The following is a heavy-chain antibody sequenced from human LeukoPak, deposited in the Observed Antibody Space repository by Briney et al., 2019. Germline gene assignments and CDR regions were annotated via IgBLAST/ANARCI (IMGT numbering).Heavy chain of an antibody. CDR3: ARDLRGYNFGFDP. CDR1: GGSISSGSYY. CDR2: IYTSGST. D-gene: IGHD5-24*01. Sequence: PSETLSLTCTVSGGSISSGSYYWSWIRQPAGKGLEWIGRIYTSGSTNYNPSLKSRVTISVDTSKNQFSLKLSSVTAADTAVYYCARDLRGYNFGFDPWGQGTLVTVSS. J-gene: IGHJ5*02. V-gene: IGHV4-61*02.